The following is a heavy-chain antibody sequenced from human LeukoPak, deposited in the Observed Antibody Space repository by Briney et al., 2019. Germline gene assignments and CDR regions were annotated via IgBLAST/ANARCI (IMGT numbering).Heavy chain of an antibody. J-gene: IGHJ3*02. CDR1: GGSISSSSYY. CDR2: INHSGST. V-gene: IGHV4-39*07. Sequence: SETLSLTCTVSGGSISSSSYYWGWIRQPPGKGLEWIGEINHSGSTNYNPSLKSRVTISVDTSKNQFSLKLSSVTAADTAVYYCARSPLDSGSYPPLDAFDIWGQGTMVTVSS. CDR3: ARSPLDSGSYPPLDAFDI. D-gene: IGHD1-26*01.